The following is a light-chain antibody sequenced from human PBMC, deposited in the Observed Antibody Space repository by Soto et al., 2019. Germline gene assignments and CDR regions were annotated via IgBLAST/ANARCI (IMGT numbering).Light chain of an antibody. Sequence: DIPMTQSPSTMSASIGDRVIITCRASQNIGRYLAWYQQKPGEAPKFLIYAASSLERGVTSRFSGGRSETEFTLTISGLQPDDFATYYCLQYNGFTRTFGQGTKV. CDR2: AAS. J-gene: IGKJ1*01. CDR3: LQYNGFTRT. CDR1: QNIGRY. V-gene: IGKV1-5*03.